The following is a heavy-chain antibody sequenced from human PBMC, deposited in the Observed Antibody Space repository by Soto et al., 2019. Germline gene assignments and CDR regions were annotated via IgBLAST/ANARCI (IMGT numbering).Heavy chain of an antibody. CDR3: AKDMGIAVANHIDY. D-gene: IGHD6-19*01. Sequence: EVPLVESGGGLVQPGRSLRLSCAASGFTFDDYAMHWVRQATGKGLEWVSGISWNSGSIGYADSVKGRFTISRDNAKNALYLQMNSLRAEDTALYYCAKDMGIAVANHIDYWCQGTLVTVSS. V-gene: IGHV3-9*01. CDR2: ISWNSGSI. CDR1: GFTFDDYA. J-gene: IGHJ4*02.